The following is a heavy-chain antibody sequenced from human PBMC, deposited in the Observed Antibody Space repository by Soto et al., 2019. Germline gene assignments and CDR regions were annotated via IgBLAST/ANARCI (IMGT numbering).Heavy chain of an antibody. CDR1: GFSFSNYW. Sequence: EVQLVESGGGLVQPGGSLRLSCAASGFSFSNYWIHWVRQAPGKGLVWVSRIKTDGSSTEYAASVKGRFNISRDNDKNTLYLKINSLTDEDTAVYYCEKSDGHTYGLFNWGKGNVVTVSS. V-gene: IGHV3-74*01. CDR3: EKSDGHTYGLFN. D-gene: IGHD5-18*01. CDR2: IKTDGSST. J-gene: IGHJ4*02.